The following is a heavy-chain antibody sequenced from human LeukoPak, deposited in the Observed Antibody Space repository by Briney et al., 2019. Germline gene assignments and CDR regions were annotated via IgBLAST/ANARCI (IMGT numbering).Heavy chain of an antibody. CDR3: AKMIRSTVKYYLDY. V-gene: IGHV3-23*01. CDR1: GFTFSSYA. D-gene: IGHD3-16*01. Sequence: PGGSLRLSCAASGFTFSSYAMSWVRQAPGKGLEWVSAISGSGGSTYYADSVKGRFTISRDNSKNTLYLQMNSLRAEDTAVYYCAKMIRSTVKYYLDYWGQGTLVTVSS. CDR2: ISGSGGST. J-gene: IGHJ4*02.